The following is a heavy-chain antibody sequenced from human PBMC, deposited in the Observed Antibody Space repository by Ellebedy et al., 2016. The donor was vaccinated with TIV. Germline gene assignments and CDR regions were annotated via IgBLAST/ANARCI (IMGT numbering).Heavy chain of an antibody. J-gene: IGHJ4*02. CDR1: GFSLSSYS. V-gene: IGHV3-48*04. Sequence: GESLKISXAASGFSLSSYSMTWVRQAPGKGLEWVSYISFSGSSMFYADSVKGRCTISRDNAKKSLYLQMNSLRAEDTAVYYCARSLRGRLDYWGQGTLVTVSS. D-gene: IGHD3-10*01. CDR2: ISFSGSSM. CDR3: ARSLRGRLDY.